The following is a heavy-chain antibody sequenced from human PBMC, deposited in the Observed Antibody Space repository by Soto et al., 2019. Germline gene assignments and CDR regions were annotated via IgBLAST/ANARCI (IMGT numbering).Heavy chain of an antibody. D-gene: IGHD6-19*01. V-gene: IGHV1-18*01. Sequence: QVQLVQSGAEVKKPGASVKVSCKASGYSFSTYGISWVRQARGQGLEWMGWISPYNGNTNYAQSLQGRLTVTTDTSTSTAYMELTSLTSDDTALYYCARERYNSGWYDYWGQGPLVTVSS. CDR2: ISPYNGNT. CDR1: GYSFSTYG. J-gene: IGHJ4*02. CDR3: ARERYNSGWYDY.